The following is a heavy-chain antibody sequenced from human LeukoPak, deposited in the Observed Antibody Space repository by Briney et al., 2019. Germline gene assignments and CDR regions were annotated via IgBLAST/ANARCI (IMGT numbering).Heavy chain of an antibody. J-gene: IGHJ2*01. D-gene: IGHD2-2*01. CDR3: ARYCSSTSCPFDL. CDR2: IYYSGST. Sequence: SETLSLTCTVSGGSISSYYWSWIRQPPGKGLEWIGYIYYSGSTNYNPSLKSRVTISVDTSKNQFSLKLSSVTAADTAVYYCARYCSSTSCPFDLWGRGTLVTVSS. CDR1: GGSISSYY. V-gene: IGHV4-59*01.